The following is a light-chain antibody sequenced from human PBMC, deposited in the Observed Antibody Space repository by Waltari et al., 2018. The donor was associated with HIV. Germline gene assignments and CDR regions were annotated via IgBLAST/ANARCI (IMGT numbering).Light chain of an antibody. CDR3: GTWDSSLRIV. CDR1: SSNIGNGY. CDR2: DNT. Sequence: QSVLTQPPSVSAAPGQRVTVSCSGSSSNIGNGYVSWYQQLPGTAPKLLIYDNTRRPSGIPDRFSGSKSGTSATLDISGLQTGDEADYFCGTWDSSLRIVFGGGTKLTVL. V-gene: IGLV1-51*01. J-gene: IGLJ2*01.